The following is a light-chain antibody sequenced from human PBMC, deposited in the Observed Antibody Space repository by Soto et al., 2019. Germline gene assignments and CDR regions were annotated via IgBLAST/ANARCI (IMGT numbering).Light chain of an antibody. CDR3: QQYNTYPLT. CDR1: QSISTW. CDR2: KAS. Sequence: DIQMTQCRATLSKSVGDRVTITCRASQSISTWLAWYQQKPGKAPKLLIYKASSLEGGVPSRFSGSGSGTEFNITISSLQPDDFATYYCQQYNTYPLTFGGGTKVDIK. V-gene: IGKV1-5*03. J-gene: IGKJ4*01.